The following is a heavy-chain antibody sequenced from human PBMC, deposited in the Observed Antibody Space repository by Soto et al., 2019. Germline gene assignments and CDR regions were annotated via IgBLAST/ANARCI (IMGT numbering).Heavy chain of an antibody. J-gene: IGHJ6*02. V-gene: IGHV3-74*01. CDR1: KFTITSYW. CDR2: INSDGSSI. CDR3: AREVSHGYVLRGMDV. D-gene: IGHD5-18*01. Sequence: EVQLVESGGGLVQPGGSVRLSCAASKFTITSYWMHWVRQAPGKGLVWVSRINSDGSSISYADAVKGRFTISRDDAKNTLYLQMSSLRVEDTAGYYCAREVSHGYVLRGMDVWGQGTTVTVFS.